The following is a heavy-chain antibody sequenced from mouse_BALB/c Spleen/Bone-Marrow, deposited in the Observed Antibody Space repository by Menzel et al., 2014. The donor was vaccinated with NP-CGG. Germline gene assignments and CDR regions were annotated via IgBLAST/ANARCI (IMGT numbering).Heavy chain of an antibody. CDR1: GYAFSSSW. Sequence: QVQLQQSGPELVKPGASVKISCKASGYAFSSSWMNWVKQRPGQGLKWIGRIYPGDGDTNYNGKFKGKATLTADKSSSTAYMQLSSLTSVDSAVYFCASGSSSFAYWGQGTLVTFSA. CDR2: IYPGDGDT. V-gene: IGHV1-82*01. CDR3: ASGSSSFAY. J-gene: IGHJ3*01. D-gene: IGHD1-1*01.